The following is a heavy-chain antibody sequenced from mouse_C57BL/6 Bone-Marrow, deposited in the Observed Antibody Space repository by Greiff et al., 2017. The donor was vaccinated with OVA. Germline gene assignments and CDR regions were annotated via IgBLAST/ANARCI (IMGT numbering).Heavy chain of an antibody. CDR3: ARLTGTRAWFAY. CDR2: IWSGGST. Sequence: VQLVESGPGLVQPSQSLSITCTVSGFSLTSYGVHWVRQSPGKGLEWLGVIWSGGSTDYNAAFISRLSISKDNSKSQVFVKMNSLQADDTAIYYCARLTGTRAWFAYWGQGTLVTVSA. V-gene: IGHV2-2*01. CDR1: GFSLTSYG. D-gene: IGHD4-1*01. J-gene: IGHJ3*01.